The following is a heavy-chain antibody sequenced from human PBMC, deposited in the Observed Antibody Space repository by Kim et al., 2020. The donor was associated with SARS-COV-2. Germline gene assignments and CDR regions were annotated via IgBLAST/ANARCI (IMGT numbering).Heavy chain of an antibody. V-gene: IGHV1-3*01. CDR3: ARERCSSTSCRDYYYYYGMDV. J-gene: IGHJ6*02. Sequence: ASVKVSCKASGYTFTSYAMHWVRQAPGQRLEWMGWINAGNGNTKYSQKFQGRVTITRDTSASTAYMELSSLRSEDTAVYYCARERCSSTSCRDYYYYYGMDVWGQGTTVTVSS. D-gene: IGHD2-2*01. CDR1: GYTFTSYA. CDR2: INAGNGNT.